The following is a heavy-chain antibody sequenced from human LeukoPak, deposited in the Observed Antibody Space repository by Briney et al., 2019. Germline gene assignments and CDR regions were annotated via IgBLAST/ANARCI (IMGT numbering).Heavy chain of an antibody. V-gene: IGHV4-59*11. J-gene: IGHJ4*02. CDR2: IHSSGST. Sequence: PSETLSLTRTVSGGSLSGHFWSWFRRPPGKGLENIGYIHSSGSTNYNPSYKSRVTVSLEMSKNQFSLSLSSVTAADTAVYYCARDPWDTGYYNFDFWGQGILVTVSS. D-gene: IGHD1-26*01. CDR3: ARDPWDTGYYNFDF. CDR1: GGSLSGHF.